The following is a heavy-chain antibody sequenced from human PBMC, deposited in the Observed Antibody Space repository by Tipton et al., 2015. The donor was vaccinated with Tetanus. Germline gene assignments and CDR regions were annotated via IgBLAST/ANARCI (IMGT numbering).Heavy chain of an antibody. CDR3: ARARTVQHQLIGWDILGY. J-gene: IGHJ4*02. Sequence: QFGAEVKKPGASVKVSCKASGYTFTSYAMNWVRQAPGQGLEWMGWINTNTGDPTYAQGFTGRFVFSLDTSVSTAYLQISSLKAEDTAVYYCARARTVQHQLIGWDILGYWGQGTLVTVSS. V-gene: IGHV7-4-1*02. D-gene: IGHD6-13*01. CDR2: INTNTGDP. CDR1: GYTFTSYA.